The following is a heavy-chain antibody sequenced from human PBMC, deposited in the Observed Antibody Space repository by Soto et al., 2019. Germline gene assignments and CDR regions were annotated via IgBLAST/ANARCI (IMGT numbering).Heavy chain of an antibody. CDR1: VGSFSSYT. J-gene: IGHJ4*02. D-gene: IGHD6-13*01. V-gene: IGHV1-69*02. Sequence: QVQLVQSGAEVKKPGSSVKVSCKASVGSFSSYTISWVRQAPRQGLEWMGRIIPILGIANYAQKFQGRVTITADKSTSTAYMELSSLRSEDTDVYYCARASQLVVGYYFDYWGQGTLVTVSS. CDR3: ARASQLVVGYYFDY. CDR2: IIPILGIA.